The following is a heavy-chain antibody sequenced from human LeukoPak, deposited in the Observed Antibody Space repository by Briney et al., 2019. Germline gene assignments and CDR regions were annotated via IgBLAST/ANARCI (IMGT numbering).Heavy chain of an antibody. CDR3: ASFYGSGARLMDV. V-gene: IGHV5-10-1*01. Sequence: GEALRISFQGSGYRFTSYWISWVRPMPGKGLGWMGRIDSSDSYTNYSLSFQGHVTISADKSISTAYLQWSSLKASDTAMYYCASFYGSGARLMDVWGKGTTVTVSS. J-gene: IGHJ6*04. CDR2: IDSSDSYT. CDR1: GYRFTSYW. D-gene: IGHD3-10*01.